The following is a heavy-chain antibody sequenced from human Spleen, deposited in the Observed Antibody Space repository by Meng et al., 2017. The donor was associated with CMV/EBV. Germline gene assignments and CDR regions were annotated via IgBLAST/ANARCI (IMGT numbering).Heavy chain of an antibody. V-gene: IGHV4-39*01. J-gene: IGHJ4*02. CDR3: ARHYYDSSGYYNSGGVYY. CDR1: GGSISSSSYY. D-gene: IGHD3-22*01. Sequence: SETLSLTCTVSGGSISSSSYYWGWIRQPPGKGLEWIGSIYYSGSTYYNPSLKSRVTISVDTSKNQFSLKLSSVTAADTAVYYCARHYYDSSGYYNSGGVYYWGQGTLVTVSS. CDR2: IYYSGST.